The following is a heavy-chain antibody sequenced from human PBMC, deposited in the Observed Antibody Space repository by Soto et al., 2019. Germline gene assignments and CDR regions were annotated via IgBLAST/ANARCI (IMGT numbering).Heavy chain of an antibody. Sequence: ASVKVSCKVSGGSFSNYTISWVRQAPGQGLEWMGGIIPIFGATNYAQKFQGRVTITADKSTSTAYMELSSLRSEDTAMYSCARGVGGGYSFGAYYYYGMDVWGQGTTVTVSS. CDR1: GGSFSNYT. D-gene: IGHD5-18*01. V-gene: IGHV1-69*06. CDR3: ARGVGGGYSFGAYYYYGMDV. CDR2: IIPIFGAT. J-gene: IGHJ6*02.